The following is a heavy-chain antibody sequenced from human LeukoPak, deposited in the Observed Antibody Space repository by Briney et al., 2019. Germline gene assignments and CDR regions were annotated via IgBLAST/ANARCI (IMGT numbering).Heavy chain of an antibody. V-gene: IGHV3-30*02. J-gene: IGHJ4*02. CDR3: VSGPLTAFDS. CDR1: GFTFSSYG. Sequence: GSLRLSCAASGFTFSSYGMHWVRQAPGKGLEWVAFIRYDGSNKYYADSVKGRFTISRDNSKNTLSLQMSSLRAEDTAVYYCVSGPLTAFDSWGQGTLVTVSS. D-gene: IGHD7-27*01. CDR2: IRYDGSNK.